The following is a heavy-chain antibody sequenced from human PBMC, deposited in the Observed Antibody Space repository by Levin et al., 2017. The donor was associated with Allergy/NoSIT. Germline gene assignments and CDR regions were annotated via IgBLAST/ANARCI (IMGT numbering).Heavy chain of an antibody. CDR3: ARATSSWYPIDY. D-gene: IGHD6-13*01. CDR2: ISSSSSSM. Sequence: GGSLRLSCAASGFTLSSYEMNWVRQAPGKGLEWISYISSSSSSMYYVDSVKGRFTISRDNAKNSLYLQMHSLRAEDTAVYFCARATSSWYPIDYWVQGTLVTVSS. CDR1: GFTLSSYE. J-gene: IGHJ4*02. V-gene: IGHV3-48*03.